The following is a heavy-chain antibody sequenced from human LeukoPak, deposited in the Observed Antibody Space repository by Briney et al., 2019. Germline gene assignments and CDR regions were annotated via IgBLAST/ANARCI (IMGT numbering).Heavy chain of an antibody. D-gene: IGHD2-2*01. CDR3: ARAPIVVVPAAKSGYFDY. CDR2: ISSSSSYI. J-gene: IGHJ4*02. Sequence: PGGSLRLSCAASGFTFSSYSMNWVRQAPGKGLEWVSSISSSSSYIYYADSVKGRFTISRDNAKNSLYLQMNSQRAEDTAVYYCARAPIVVVPAAKSGYFDYWGQGTLVTVSS. CDR1: GFTFSSYS. V-gene: IGHV3-21*01.